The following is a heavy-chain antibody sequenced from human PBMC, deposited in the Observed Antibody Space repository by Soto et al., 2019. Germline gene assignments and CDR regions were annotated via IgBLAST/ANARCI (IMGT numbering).Heavy chain of an antibody. Sequence: PSETLSLTCTVSGGSISGYYWSWIRQTAGKGLEWIGRIYTSGNIDYSPSLKSRVTMSVDTSKNQFSLNLTSVTAADTAVYYCARGGARAVAATFDYWGQGSPVTV. D-gene: IGHD2-15*01. V-gene: IGHV4-4*07. CDR3: ARGGARAVAATFDY. CDR1: GGSISGYY. J-gene: IGHJ4*02. CDR2: IYTSGNI.